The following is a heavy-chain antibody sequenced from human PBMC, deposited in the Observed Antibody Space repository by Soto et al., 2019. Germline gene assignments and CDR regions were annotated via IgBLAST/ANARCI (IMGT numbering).Heavy chain of an antibody. D-gene: IGHD3-3*01. CDR3: ARVGLFYDFWSGYYAVRGNWFDP. Sequence: GASVKVSCKASGYTFTSYDINWVRQATGQGLEWMGWMNPNSGNTGYAQKFQGRVTMTRNTSISTAYMELSSLRSEDTAVYYCARVGLFYDFWSGYYAVRGNWFDPWGQGTLVTVS. V-gene: IGHV1-8*01. J-gene: IGHJ5*02. CDR2: MNPNSGNT. CDR1: GYTFTSYD.